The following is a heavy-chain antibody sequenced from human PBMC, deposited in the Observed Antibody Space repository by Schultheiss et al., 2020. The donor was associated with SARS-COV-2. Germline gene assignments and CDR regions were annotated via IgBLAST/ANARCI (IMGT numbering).Heavy chain of an antibody. J-gene: IGHJ4*02. Sequence: GESLKISCKASGYTFTGYYMHWVRQATGQGLEWMGWMNPNSGNTGYAQKFQGRVTMTRNTSISTAYMELSSLRSEDTAVYYCARGHGLQYQDYWGQGTLVTVSS. V-gene: IGHV1-8*02. CDR2: MNPNSGNT. D-gene: IGHD4-11*01. CDR1: GYTFTGYY. CDR3: ARGHGLQYQDY.